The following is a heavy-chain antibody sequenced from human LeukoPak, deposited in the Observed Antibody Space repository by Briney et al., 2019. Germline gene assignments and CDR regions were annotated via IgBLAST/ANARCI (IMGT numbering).Heavy chain of an antibody. Sequence: GGSLRLSCAASGFTFSSYWMSWVRQAPGRGLEWVANIKQDGSGKYYVDSVRGRFTISRDNAKNSLYLQMNSLRAEDTAVYYCARGGSCYHYWGQGTLVTVSS. V-gene: IGHV3-7*01. CDR1: GFTFSSYW. CDR3: ARGGSCYHY. D-gene: IGHD1-26*01. J-gene: IGHJ4*02. CDR2: IKQDGSGK.